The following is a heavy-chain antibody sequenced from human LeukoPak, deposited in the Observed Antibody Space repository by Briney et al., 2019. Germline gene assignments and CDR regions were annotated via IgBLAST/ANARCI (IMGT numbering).Heavy chain of an antibody. Sequence: PSETLSLTCAVSGDSMTNYYWSWIRQPAGQGLEWIAHIYVSGRTNYNPSFKSRVSMSIDTSKKQFSLNLTSVSAADTAVYARDRWELTPAKGWFDSWGQGTLVTVSS. V-gene: IGHV4-4*07. CDR1: GDSMTNYY. CDR2: IYVSGRT. J-gene: IGHJ5*01. CDR3: DRWELTPAKGWFDS. D-gene: IGHD1-26*01.